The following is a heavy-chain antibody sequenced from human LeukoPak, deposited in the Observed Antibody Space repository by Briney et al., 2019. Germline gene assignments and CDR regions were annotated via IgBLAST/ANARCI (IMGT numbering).Heavy chain of an antibody. CDR3: ARSTYSSSWDDAFDI. J-gene: IGHJ3*02. V-gene: IGHV3-7*03. D-gene: IGHD6-13*01. CDR2: MNEYGSEI. CDR1: GFIFRDFS. Sequence: GGSLRLSCSVSGFIFRDFSMSWVRQAPGKGLEWVAKMNEYGSEIFCVDSVKGRFTISRDNAKNSLYLQMDSLRAEDTAVYYCARSTYSSSWDDAFDIWGQGTMVTVSS.